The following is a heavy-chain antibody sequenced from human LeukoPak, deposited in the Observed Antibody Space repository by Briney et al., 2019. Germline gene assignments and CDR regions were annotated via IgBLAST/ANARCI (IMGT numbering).Heavy chain of an antibody. CDR1: GFTFSDYY. D-gene: IGHD1-26*01. CDR3: ARAFRIVGAASHFDY. CDR2: ISSSGSTI. Sequence: GGSLRLSCAASGFTFSDYYMSWIRQAPGKGLEWVSYISSSGSTIYCADSVKGRFTISRDNAKNSLYLQMNSLRAEDTAVYYCARAFRIVGAASHFDYWGQGTLVTVSS. J-gene: IGHJ4*02. V-gene: IGHV3-11*01.